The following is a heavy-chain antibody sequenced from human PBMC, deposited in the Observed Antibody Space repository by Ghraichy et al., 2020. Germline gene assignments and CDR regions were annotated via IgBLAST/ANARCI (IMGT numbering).Heavy chain of an antibody. CDR1: GFTFSSYR. Sequence: GGSLRLSCAASGFTFSSYRMNWVRQAPGKGLEWVSSISSSSSYIYYADSVKGRFTISRDNAKNSLYLQMNSLRADDTAVYYCARVPYCSSTSCSHAFDIWGQGTMVTVSS. J-gene: IGHJ3*02. V-gene: IGHV3-21*01. CDR2: ISSSSSYI. CDR3: ARVPYCSSTSCSHAFDI. D-gene: IGHD2-2*01.